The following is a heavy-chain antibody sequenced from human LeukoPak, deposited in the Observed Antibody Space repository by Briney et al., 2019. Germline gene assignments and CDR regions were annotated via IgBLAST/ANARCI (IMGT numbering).Heavy chain of an antibody. J-gene: IGHJ3*02. CDR2: LNPNSGGT. V-gene: IGHV1-2*02. CDR3: ASYCSSSCNAGDTFDS. CDR1: GYTSTGYY. Sequence: GGSVRASCKASGYTSTGYYLHWVGPAPGQGLEWMGWLNPNSGGTNYAQKFQGRVTMTGDTSITTASMELSRLRSDETAVYYCASYCSSSCNAGDTFDSWGQGRIVSVSS. D-gene: IGHD2-2*01.